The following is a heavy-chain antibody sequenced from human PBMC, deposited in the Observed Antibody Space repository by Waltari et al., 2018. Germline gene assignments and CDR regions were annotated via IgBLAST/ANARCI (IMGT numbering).Heavy chain of an antibody. J-gene: IGHJ4*02. CDR1: GYSISSGYY. Sequence: QVQLQESGPGLVKPSETLSLTCAVSGYSISSGYYWGWIRQPPGKGLEWIGIIYHSGSTYYNPSLKSRVTISVDTSKNQFSLKLSSVTAADTAVYYCARDKATGDMGNFDYWGQGTLVTVSS. D-gene: IGHD1-1*01. CDR2: IYHSGST. CDR3: ARDKATGDMGNFDY. V-gene: IGHV4-38-2*01.